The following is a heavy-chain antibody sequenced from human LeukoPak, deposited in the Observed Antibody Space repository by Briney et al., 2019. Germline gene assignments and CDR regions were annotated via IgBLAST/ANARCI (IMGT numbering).Heavy chain of an antibody. D-gene: IGHD3/OR15-3a*01. CDR2: IKRKGDDGTI. V-gene: IGHV3-15*01. CDR3: TAGTGRSDFDY. Sequence: GGSLRLSCAASGFTFSNAWMSWVRQAPGRGLEWVGRIKRKGDDGTIDYAAPVKGRLSISRDDSKNTLYLQMSSPKSEDTAVYYCTAGTGRSDFDYWGQGTLVTVSS. J-gene: IGHJ4*02. CDR1: GFTFSNAW.